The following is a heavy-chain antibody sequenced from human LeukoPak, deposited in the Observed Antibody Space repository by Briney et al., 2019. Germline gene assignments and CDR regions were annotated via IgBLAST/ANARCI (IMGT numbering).Heavy chain of an antibody. CDR3: ARGKKGAAGTGYFQH. Sequence: SETLSLTCTVSGGSISSSSYYWGWIRQPPGKGLEWIGEINHSGSTNYNPSLKSRVTISVDTSKNQFSLKLSSVTAADTAVYYCARGKKGAAGTGYFQHWGQGTLVTVSS. D-gene: IGHD6-13*01. J-gene: IGHJ1*01. CDR2: INHSGST. CDR1: GGSISSSSYY. V-gene: IGHV4-39*07.